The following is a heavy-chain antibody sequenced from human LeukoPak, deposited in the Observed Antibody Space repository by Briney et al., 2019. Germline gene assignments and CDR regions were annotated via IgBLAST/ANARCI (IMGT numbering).Heavy chain of an antibody. V-gene: IGHV6-1*01. CDR2: TYYRSKWYN. J-gene: IGHJ4*02. CDR1: GDSVSSNSAA. CDR3: AKSYSSGWDSDY. Sequence: SQTLSLTCAISGDSVSSNSAAWNRIRQSPSRGLEWLGRTYYRSKWYNDYAVSVKSRITIKPDTSKNQFSLQVKSVTPEDTAVYYCAKSYSSGWDSDYWGQGTLVTVSS. D-gene: IGHD6-19*01.